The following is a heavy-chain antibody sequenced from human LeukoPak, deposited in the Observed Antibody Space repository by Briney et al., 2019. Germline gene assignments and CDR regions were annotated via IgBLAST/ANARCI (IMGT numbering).Heavy chain of an antibody. CDR2: ISGSGGST. D-gene: IGHD6-13*01. CDR1: GFTVSSNY. Sequence: GGSLRLSCAASGFTVSSNYMSWARQAPGKGLEWVSAISGSGGSTYYADSVKGRFTISRGNSKNTLYLQMNSLRAEDTAVYYCAKSIAAAGPNYFDYWGQGTLVTVSS. J-gene: IGHJ4*02. V-gene: IGHV3-23*01. CDR3: AKSIAAAGPNYFDY.